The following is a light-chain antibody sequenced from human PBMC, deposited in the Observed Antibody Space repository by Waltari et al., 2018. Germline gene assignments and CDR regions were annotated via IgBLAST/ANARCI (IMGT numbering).Light chain of an antibody. CDR2: AAT. CDR3: QQSCSSPWT. Sequence: DTQVTQSPPSLPTSVGDRVTIACRTSPSIGTYLNWYQQRPGRAPKLLIYAATTLQSEVPARFSGTGSGTDFTLNINSLQPEDVATYYCQQSCSSPWTFGQGTKVDIK. CDR1: PSIGTY. J-gene: IGKJ1*01. V-gene: IGKV1-39*01.